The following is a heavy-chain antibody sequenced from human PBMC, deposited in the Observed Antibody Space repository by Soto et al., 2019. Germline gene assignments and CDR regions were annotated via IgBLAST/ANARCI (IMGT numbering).Heavy chain of an antibody. CDR1: RGYVNTCH. CDR3: AREASHCADTFAISIRICSFGC. J-gene: IGHJ4*02. V-gene: IGHV4-4*07. Sequence: SETLSLTCTVSRGYVNTCHWSLIRQPAGKGLEWIGRIFPNGNTDYSPSLKSRVTLSEDPSKNQISLTLTSVTAADMAFYYRAREASHCADTFAISIRICSFGCCGQVHRVTVSS. CDR2: IFPNGNT. D-gene: IGHD2-21*01.